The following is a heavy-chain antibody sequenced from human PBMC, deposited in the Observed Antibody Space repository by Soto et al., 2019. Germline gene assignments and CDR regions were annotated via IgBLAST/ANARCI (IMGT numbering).Heavy chain of an antibody. V-gene: IGHV4-59*01. CDR3: ARDMSGPVDH. J-gene: IGHJ4*02. D-gene: IGHD1-26*01. CDR2: MYYSGST. CDR1: GDSISSYY. Sequence: PSETLSLTCSVSGDSISSYYWSWIRQPPGKGLEWIGYMYYSGSTSYNPSLKSRVTISVDTSKNQFSLKVSSVTAADTAVYYCARDMSGPVDHWGQGTLVTVSS.